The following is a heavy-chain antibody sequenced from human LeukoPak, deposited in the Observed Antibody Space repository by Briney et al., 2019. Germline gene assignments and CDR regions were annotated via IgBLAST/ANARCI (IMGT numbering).Heavy chain of an antibody. J-gene: IGHJ4*02. CDR2: INYIGST. CDR1: GGSITGNNYY. CDR3: ARDQEWLLFDY. V-gene: IGHV4-39*07. D-gene: IGHD3-3*01. Sequence: SETLSLTCTVSGGSITGNNYYCGWIRQPPGKGLEWIASINYIGSTYYNPSLKSRLTTSVDTSKNQFSLKLSSVTATDTAVYYCARDQEWLLFDYWGQGTLVTVSS.